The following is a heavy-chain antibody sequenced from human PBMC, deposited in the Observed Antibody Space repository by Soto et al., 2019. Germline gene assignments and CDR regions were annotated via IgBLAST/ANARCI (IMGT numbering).Heavy chain of an antibody. CDR3: ANCSGGSRYYCYGMDV. CDR2: IIPISGTA. Sequence: QVQLVQSGAEVKKPGSSVKVSCKASGGTFSSYAISWVRQAPGQGLEWMGGIIPISGTANYAQKFQGRVTITADKSTSTAYMEVSSLRSEDTVVYYCANCSGGSRYYCYGMDVWGQGTTVTVSS. V-gene: IGHV1-69*06. CDR1: GGTFSSYA. J-gene: IGHJ6*02. D-gene: IGHD2-15*01.